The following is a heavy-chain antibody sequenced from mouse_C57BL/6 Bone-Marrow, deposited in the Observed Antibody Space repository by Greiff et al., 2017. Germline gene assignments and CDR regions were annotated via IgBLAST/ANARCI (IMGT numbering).Heavy chain of an antibody. CDR1: GYTFTSYW. CDR3: ARQGDYDGGYFDY. Sequence: QVHVQQPGAELVRPGSSVKLSCKASGYTFTSYWMHWVKQRPIQGLEWIGNIDPTDSETHYNQKFKDKATLTVDKSSSTAYMQLSSLTSEDSAVYYCARQGDYDGGYFDYWGQGTTLTVSS. J-gene: IGHJ2*01. V-gene: IGHV1-52*01. CDR2: IDPTDSET. D-gene: IGHD2-4*01.